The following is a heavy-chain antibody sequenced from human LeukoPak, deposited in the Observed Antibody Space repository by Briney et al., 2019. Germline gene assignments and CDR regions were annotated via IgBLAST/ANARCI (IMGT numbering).Heavy chain of an antibody. V-gene: IGHV4-30-2*01. Sequence: SETLSLTCAVSGGSISSGGYSWSWIRQPPGKGLEGIGYIYHSGSTYYNPSLKSRVTISVDRSKNQFSLKLSFVTAADTAVYYCARAWAVKLYYFDYWGQGTLVTVSS. CDR3: ARAWAVKLYYFDY. CDR1: GGSISSGGYS. D-gene: IGHD4-17*01. J-gene: IGHJ4*02. CDR2: IYHSGST.